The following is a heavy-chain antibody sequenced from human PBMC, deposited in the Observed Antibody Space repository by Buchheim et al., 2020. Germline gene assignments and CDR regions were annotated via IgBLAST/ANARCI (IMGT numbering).Heavy chain of an antibody. CDR3: ARGYYDSSGYMGMDV. Sequence: QVQLVESGGGVVQPGRSLRLSCAASGFTFSSYGMHWVRQAPGKGLEWVAAIWYDGSNKYYADSVKGRFTISRDNSKNTLYLQMNSLRAEDTAVYYCARGYYDSSGYMGMDVWDQGTT. CDR1: GFTFSSYG. V-gene: IGHV3-33*01. J-gene: IGHJ6*02. CDR2: IWYDGSNK. D-gene: IGHD3-22*01.